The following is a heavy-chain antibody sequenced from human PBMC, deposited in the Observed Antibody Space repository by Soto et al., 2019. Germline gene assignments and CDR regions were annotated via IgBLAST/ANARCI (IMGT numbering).Heavy chain of an antibody. D-gene: IGHD5-18*01. J-gene: IGHJ6*03. CDR2: IYSGGST. V-gene: IGHV3-66*01. CDR3: TRDTATVTRTTARSTDYYYYYYMDV. CDR1: GFTVSSNY. Sequence: GGSLRLSCAASGFTVSSNYMSWVRQAPGKGLEWVSVIYSGGSTYYADSVKGRITISRDNSKNTLYLQMNSLRDEDTAVYYSTRDTATVTRTTARSTDYYYYYYMDVWGKGTTVTVSS.